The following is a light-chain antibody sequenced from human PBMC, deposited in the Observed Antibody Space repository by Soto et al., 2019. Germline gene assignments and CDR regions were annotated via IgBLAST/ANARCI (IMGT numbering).Light chain of an antibody. J-gene: IGLJ2*01. V-gene: IGLV2-14*01. Sequence: QSALTQPASVSGSPGQSITISCTGTSGDVGGYNFVSWYQQHPGKAPKLIIYEVSNRPSGVSNRFSGSKSGNTASLTISGLQAEDAADYYCSSYTSSSTLVLFGGGTKLTVL. CDR3: SSYTSSSTLVL. CDR1: SGDVGGYNF. CDR2: EVS.